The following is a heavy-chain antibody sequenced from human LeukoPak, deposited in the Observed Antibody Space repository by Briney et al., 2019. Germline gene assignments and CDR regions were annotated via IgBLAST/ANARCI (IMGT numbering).Heavy chain of an antibody. J-gene: IGHJ4*02. CDR3: AKAVERRIVVVPAAIGSIDY. Sequence: GGSLRLSCAASGFTFSSYAMSWVRQAPGKGLEWVSAISGSGGSTYYADSVKGRFIISRDNSKNTLYLQMNSLRAEDTAVYYCAKAVERRIVVVPAAIGSIDYWGQGTLVTVSS. CDR2: ISGSGGST. D-gene: IGHD2-2*02. CDR1: GFTFSSYA. V-gene: IGHV3-23*01.